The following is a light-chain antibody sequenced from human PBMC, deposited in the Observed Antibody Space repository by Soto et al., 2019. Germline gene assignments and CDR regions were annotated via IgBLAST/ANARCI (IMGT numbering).Light chain of an antibody. CDR2: KAS. V-gene: IGKV1-5*03. J-gene: IGKJ2*01. CDR3: QQYNDFQYS. CDR1: QTISSW. Sequence: DIQMTQSPSTLSGSVGDRVTITCRASQTISSWLAWYQQKPGKAPKLLIYKASTLKSGVPSRFSGSGSGTDFSLTISSLQPVDSATYFCQQYNDFQYSFGPGTKVDIK.